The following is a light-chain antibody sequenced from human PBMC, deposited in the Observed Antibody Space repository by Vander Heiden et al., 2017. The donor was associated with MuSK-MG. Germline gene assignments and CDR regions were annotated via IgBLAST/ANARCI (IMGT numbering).Light chain of an antibody. J-gene: IGLJ2*01. V-gene: IGLV1-44*01. CDR3: AAWDDSLNGVV. CDR1: SSNIGSNT. Sequence: QSVLPQPPSASGTPGQRVTISCSGSSSNIGSNTVNWYQQLSGTAPKLLIYSNNQRPSGVPDRFSGSKSGTSASLAISGLQSEYEADYYCAAWDDSLNGVVFGGGTKLTVL. CDR2: SNN.